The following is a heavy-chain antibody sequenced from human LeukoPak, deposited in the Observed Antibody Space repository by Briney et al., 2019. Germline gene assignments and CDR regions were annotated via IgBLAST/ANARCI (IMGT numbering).Heavy chain of an antibody. V-gene: IGHV4-61*01. D-gene: IGHD6-13*01. J-gene: IGHJ4*02. CDR1: GGSISSGSYY. Sequence: SETLSLTCTVSGGSISSGSYYWSWIRQPPGKGLECIGHVYYSGSTDYNPSLKSRLTISVDSSMNQFSLKLSSVTAADTAVYYCARQPSGSWYSYNEGAIDYFDYWGQGTLVTVSS. CDR3: ARQPSGSWYSYNEGAIDYFDY. CDR2: VYYSGST.